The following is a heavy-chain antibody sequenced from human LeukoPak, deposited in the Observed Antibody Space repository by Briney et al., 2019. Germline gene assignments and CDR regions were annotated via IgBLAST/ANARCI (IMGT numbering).Heavy chain of an antibody. CDR2: IYYSGST. CDR1: GGSISSSSYY. CDR3: ARSVERVSVLLINY. Sequence: SETLSLTCTVSGGSISSSSYYWGWIRQPPGKGLEWIGSIYYSGSTYYNPSLKSRVTISVDTSKNQFSLKLSSVTAADTAVYYCARSVERVSVLLINYWGQGTLVTVSS. D-gene: IGHD3-10*01. V-gene: IGHV4-39*01. J-gene: IGHJ4*02.